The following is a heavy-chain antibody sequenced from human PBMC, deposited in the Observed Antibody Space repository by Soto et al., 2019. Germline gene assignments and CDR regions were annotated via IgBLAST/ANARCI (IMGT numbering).Heavy chain of an antibody. Sequence: QVQLVQSGAEVKKPGASVKVSCKASGYTFTSYGISWVRQAPGQGLEWMGRISAYNGNTNYAQKLQGRXTXTXGXPTSTAYMELRRLRSDGTAVYYCARVVGALGHGFDPWGQGTLGTVSS. CDR2: ISAYNGNT. CDR3: ARVVGALGHGFDP. D-gene: IGHD1-26*01. CDR1: GYTFTSYG. V-gene: IGHV1-18*01. J-gene: IGHJ5*02.